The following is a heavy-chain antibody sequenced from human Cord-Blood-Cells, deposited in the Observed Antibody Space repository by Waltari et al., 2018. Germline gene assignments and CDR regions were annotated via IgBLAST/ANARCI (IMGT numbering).Heavy chain of an antibody. CDR2: ISYDGSNK. CDR3: ANSGYSSSWPFDY. J-gene: IGHJ4*02. V-gene: IGHV3-30-3*01. Sequence: QVQLVASGGGVAQPGRSLGLSWAASGFPSSTYALPGARQAPGKGLEWVAVISYDGSNKYYADSVKGRFTISRDNSKNTLYLQMNSLRAEDTAVYYCANSGYSSSWPFDYWGQGTLVTVSS. CDR1: GFPSSTYA. D-gene: IGHD6-13*01.